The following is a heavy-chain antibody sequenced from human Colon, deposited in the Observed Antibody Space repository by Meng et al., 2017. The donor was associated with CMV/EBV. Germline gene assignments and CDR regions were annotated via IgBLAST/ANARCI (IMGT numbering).Heavy chain of an antibody. CDR3: ARDYSIGTPYYFEY. V-gene: IGHV3-21*01. CDR1: GFTFSSFT. D-gene: IGHD3-22*01. Sequence: ASGFTFSSFTMNWVRRATGKGLEWVASISSDSTYIYYAGSLKGRFTISRDNTQNSLFLQMDSLRAEDTAIYYCARDYSIGTPYYFEYWGQGTLVTVSS. J-gene: IGHJ4*02. CDR2: ISSDSTYI.